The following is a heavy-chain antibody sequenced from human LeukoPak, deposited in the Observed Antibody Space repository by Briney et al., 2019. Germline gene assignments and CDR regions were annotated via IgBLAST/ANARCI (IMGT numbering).Heavy chain of an antibody. CDR3: ARDRGSGWYGGVDY. D-gene: IGHD6-19*01. CDR2: LYYRGSP. Sequence: SETLSLTCTVSGGSISSSSYYWGWIRQPPGKGLEWIGGLYYRGSPYYNPSLKSRVTISVDTSKNQFSLKLSSVTAADTAVYYCARDRGSGWYGGVDYWGQGTLVTVSS. V-gene: IGHV4-39*07. CDR1: GGSISSSSYY. J-gene: IGHJ4*02.